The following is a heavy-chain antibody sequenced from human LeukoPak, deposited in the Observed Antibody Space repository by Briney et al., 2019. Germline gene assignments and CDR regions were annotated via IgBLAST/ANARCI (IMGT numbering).Heavy chain of an antibody. CDR1: GFTFSSYG. CDR2: IISQTDGGTI. J-gene: IGHJ4*02. CDR3: TTGHLSQASFDF. V-gene: IGHV3-15*01. Sequence: GGSLRLSCAASGFTFSSYGMSWVRQTPGKGLEWVGRIISQTDGGTIDYAAPVKGRFTVSRDDSKNTLYLQMNSLQSEDTAVYYCTTGHLSQASFDFWGQGTLVTVSS.